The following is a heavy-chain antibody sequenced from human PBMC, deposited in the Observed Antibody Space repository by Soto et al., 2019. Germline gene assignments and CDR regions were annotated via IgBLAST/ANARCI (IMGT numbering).Heavy chain of an antibody. CDR3: ARAAAASPAAWY. CDR2: ISSSGSST. V-gene: IGHV3-11*01. Sequence: QVQLVESGGGLVKPGGSLRLSCAASGFTFGDYYMSWIRQAPGKGLEWVSYISSSGSSTYYVDSVRGRFTISRDNAKNSLYLQMDSLGAEGTAVYYCARAAAASPAAWYWGQGTLVTVSS. CDR1: GFTFGDYY. D-gene: IGHD6-25*01. J-gene: IGHJ4*02.